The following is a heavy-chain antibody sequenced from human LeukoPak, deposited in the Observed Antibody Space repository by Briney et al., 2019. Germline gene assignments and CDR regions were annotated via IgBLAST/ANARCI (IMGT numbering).Heavy chain of an antibody. CDR1: GFTFSSYS. CDR2: ISSSSSTI. J-gene: IGHJ4*02. V-gene: IGHV3-48*01. Sequence: HPGGSLRLSCAASGFTFSSYSMNWVRQAPGKGLEWVSYISSSSSTIYYADSVKGRFTISRDNSKNTLYLQMNSLRAEDTAVYYCAASHSWPILNFDYWGQGTLVTVSS. CDR3: AASHSWPILNFDY.